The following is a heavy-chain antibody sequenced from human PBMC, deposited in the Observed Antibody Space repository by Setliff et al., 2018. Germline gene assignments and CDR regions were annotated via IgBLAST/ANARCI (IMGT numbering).Heavy chain of an antibody. Sequence: SETLSLTCTVSGGSVSSDSYYWSWIRQPAGKGLEWIGHIYTSGITNSNPSLKSRVTISVDTSKNQFSLKLSSVTAADTAVYYCAREPYYSDSSGYYQNDAFDIWGQGTMVTVS. D-gene: IGHD3-22*01. V-gene: IGHV4-61*09. J-gene: IGHJ3*02. CDR3: AREPYYSDSSGYYQNDAFDI. CDR2: IYTSGIT. CDR1: GGSVSSDSYY.